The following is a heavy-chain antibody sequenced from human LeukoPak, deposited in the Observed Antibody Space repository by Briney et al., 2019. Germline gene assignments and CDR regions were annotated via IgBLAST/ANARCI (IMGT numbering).Heavy chain of an antibody. D-gene: IGHD6-13*01. V-gene: IGHV3-7*01. CDR2: INPDGTKT. J-gene: IGHJ5*02. CDR3: ATAPAAADSS. Sequence: GGSLRLSCAASGFTFTSFWMTWVRQSPGKGLEWVANINPDGTKTTYVDSVKGRSTISRDNAKNSVFLHMRSLRAEDTAVYYCATAPAAADSSWGQGTLVAVSS. CDR1: GFTFTSFW.